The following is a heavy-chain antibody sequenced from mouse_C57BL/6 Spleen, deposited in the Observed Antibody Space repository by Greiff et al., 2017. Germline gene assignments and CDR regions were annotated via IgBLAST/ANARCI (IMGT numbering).Heavy chain of an antibody. CDR3: AILYYSNFDY. J-gene: IGHJ2*01. CDR1: GFTFSDYG. CDR2: ISSGSSTI. V-gene: IGHV5-17*01. D-gene: IGHD2-5*01. Sequence: EVHLVESGGGLVKPGGSLKLSCAASGFTFSDYGMHWVRQAPEKGLEWVAYISSGSSTIYYADTVKGRFTISSDNAKNTLFLQMTSLRSEDTAMYYCAILYYSNFDYWGQGTTLTVSS.